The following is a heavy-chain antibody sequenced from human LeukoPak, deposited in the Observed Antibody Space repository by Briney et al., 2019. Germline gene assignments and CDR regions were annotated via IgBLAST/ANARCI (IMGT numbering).Heavy chain of an antibody. J-gene: IGHJ4*02. CDR1: GGTFSSYT. Sequence: SVKVSCKASGGTFSSYTISWVRQAPGQGLEWMGRIIPILGVANYAQKFQGRVTITADKSTSTAYMELSSLRSEDTAVYYCASRPTYGGNAHRHHDYWGQGTLVTVSS. D-gene: IGHD4-23*01. CDR2: IIPILGVA. V-gene: IGHV1-69*02. CDR3: ASRPTYGGNAHRHHDY.